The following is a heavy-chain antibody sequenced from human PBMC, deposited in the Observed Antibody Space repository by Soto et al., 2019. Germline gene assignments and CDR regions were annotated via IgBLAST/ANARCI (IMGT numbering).Heavy chain of an antibody. J-gene: IGHJ4*02. V-gene: IGHV4-31*03. D-gene: IGHD1-1*01. Sequence: PSETLSLTCSVSGGSISTVGHYGTWIRQPPGKGLEWIGSIYHTGSTYYSKSLRSRLTMSVDTSKSQFSLRLSSVTAADTAVYYCARATGTLRSRNCDYWGQGSLVTVSS. CDR2: IYHTGST. CDR1: GGSISTVGHY. CDR3: ARATGTLRSRNCDY.